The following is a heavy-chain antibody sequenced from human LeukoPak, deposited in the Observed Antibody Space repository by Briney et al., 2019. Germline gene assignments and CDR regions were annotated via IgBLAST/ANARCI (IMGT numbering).Heavy chain of an antibody. D-gene: IGHD5-12*01. CDR1: GYTFTGYY. V-gene: IGHV1-2*04. J-gene: IGHJ4*02. CDR3: ARGPATIWYFDY. Sequence: ASVKVSCKASGYTFTGYYMHWVRQAPGQGLEWMGWINPNSGGTNYAQKFQGWVTMTRDTSISTAYMELSRLRSDDTVVYYCARGPATIWYFDYWGQGTLVTVSS. CDR2: INPNSGGT.